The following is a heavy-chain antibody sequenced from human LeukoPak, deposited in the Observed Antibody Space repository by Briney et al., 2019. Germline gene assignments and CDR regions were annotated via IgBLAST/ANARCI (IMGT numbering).Heavy chain of an antibody. D-gene: IGHD3-22*01. CDR2: IYYSGST. J-gene: IGHJ4*02. V-gene: IGHV4-39*07. Sequence: PSETLSLTCTVSGGSISSSRYYWGWIRQPPGKGLEWIGSIYYSGSTYYNPSLKSRVTISVDTSKNQFSLKLSSVTAADTAVYYCARARYDSSGYRFDYWGRGTLVTVSS. CDR3: ARARYDSSGYRFDY. CDR1: GGSISSSRYY.